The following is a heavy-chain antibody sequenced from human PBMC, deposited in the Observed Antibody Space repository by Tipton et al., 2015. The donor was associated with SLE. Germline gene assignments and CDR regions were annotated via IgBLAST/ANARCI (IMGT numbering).Heavy chain of an antibody. CDR1: GGSIDNSYYH. V-gene: IGHV4-39*01. CDR2: ISYRGST. J-gene: IGHJ3*02. CDR3: ARIKLPITMIVVADDAFDI. D-gene: IGHD3-22*01. Sequence: TLSLTCTVSGGSIDNSYYHWGWILQPPGKGLEWIGTISYRGSTYSNPSLKSRVTISVDTSKNQFSLKLSSVTAADTAVYYCARIKLPITMIVVADDAFDIWGQGTMVTVSS.